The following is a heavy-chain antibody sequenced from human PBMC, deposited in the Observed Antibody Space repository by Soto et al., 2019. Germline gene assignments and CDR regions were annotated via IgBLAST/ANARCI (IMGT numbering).Heavy chain of an antibody. D-gene: IGHD5-12*01. V-gene: IGHV3-23*01. CDR1: GFTFSNYA. Sequence: EVQLLESGGGLVQPGGSLRLSCAASGFTFSNYAMNWRRQPPGKGQEGVSAISGSGSTYSADSVKGRFTISRHNSKITLYLQMNSLRAEDPAVYYSTEVPLRIAYVDYWGPGTLVTVSS. CDR3: TEVPLRIAYVDY. CDR2: ISGSGST. J-gene: IGHJ4*02.